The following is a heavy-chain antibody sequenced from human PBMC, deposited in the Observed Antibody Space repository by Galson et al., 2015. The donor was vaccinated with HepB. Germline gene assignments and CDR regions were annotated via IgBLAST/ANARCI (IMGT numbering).Heavy chain of an antibody. V-gene: IGHV3-53*04. CDR1: GFTISNNY. J-gene: IGHJ6*02. D-gene: IGHD3-10*01. CDR2: IYSDGNT. Sequence: SLRLSCAASGFTISNNYMSWVRQAPGKGLEWVSVIYSDGNTYYADSVKGRFTISRHNSKNTVFLQMNSLRPEDTAVYYCVRDGFWGYGSGTFSDYYHAMDVWGQGTTVTVSS. CDR3: VRDGFWGYGSGTFSDYYHAMDV.